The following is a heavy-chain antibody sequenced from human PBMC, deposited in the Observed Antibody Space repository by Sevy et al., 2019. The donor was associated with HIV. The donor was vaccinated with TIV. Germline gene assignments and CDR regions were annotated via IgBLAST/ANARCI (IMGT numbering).Heavy chain of an antibody. Sequence: GGSLRLSCGASGFSFSSYSMNWVRQAPGKGLEWVSYITRSDSARDYADSVKGRFIISRDNAKNSLFLQMNSLRVEVTDGYYCVRTVSGSYRYDDYWGQGTLVTVSS. CDR3: VRTVSGSYRYDDY. CDR1: GFSFSSYS. D-gene: IGHD3-16*02. CDR2: ITRSDSAR. J-gene: IGHJ4*02. V-gene: IGHV3-48*01.